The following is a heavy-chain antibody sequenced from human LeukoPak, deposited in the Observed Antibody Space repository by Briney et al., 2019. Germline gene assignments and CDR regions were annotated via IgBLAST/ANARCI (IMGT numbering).Heavy chain of an antibody. CDR2: ISSSSRYI. V-gene: IGHV3-21*01. J-gene: IGHJ6*02. CDR3: ATMPSGLLRFGESIGSYYYGMDV. Sequence: GGSLRLSCAASGFTFSDYSTNWVRQAPGKGLEWVSSISSSSRYIYYADSVKGRFTISRDNAKNSLYLQMNSLRAEDTAVYYCATMPSGLLRFGESIGSYYYGMDVWGQGTTVTVSS. D-gene: IGHD3-10*01. CDR1: GFTFSDYS.